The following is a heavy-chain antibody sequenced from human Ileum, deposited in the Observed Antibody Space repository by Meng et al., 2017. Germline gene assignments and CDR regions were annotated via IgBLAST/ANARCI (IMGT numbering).Heavy chain of an antibody. CDR2: ISPSGTTI. CDR3: ARVGATRAAHGHYYVSETYYKGHGMDV. Sequence: GGSLRLSCAASEFTFSDYYMTWIRQASGKGLEWLSSISPSGTTILNAESVRGRFIISRDNAKNSLFLQMNSLRGEDTAVYFCARVGATRAAHGHYYVSETYYKGHGMDVWGQGTTVTVSS. D-gene: IGHD3-10*01. CDR1: EFTFSDYY. J-gene: IGHJ6*02. V-gene: IGHV3-11*01.